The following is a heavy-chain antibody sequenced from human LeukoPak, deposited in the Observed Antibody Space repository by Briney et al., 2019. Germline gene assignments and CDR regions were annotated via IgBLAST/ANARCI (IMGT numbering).Heavy chain of an antibody. Sequence: GESLKISRTGLGNNFSSPWKASVRQRPGKGLEWNRNIYPGGSETRYDPSFQGQVTISADRSTSTAYLQWSSLRASDTAMYYCARASRDGYNQNFDHWGQGTLVTVSS. D-gene: IGHD5-24*01. J-gene: IGHJ4*02. V-gene: IGHV5-51*01. CDR2: IYPGGSET. CDR1: GNNFSSPW. CDR3: ARASRDGYNQNFDH.